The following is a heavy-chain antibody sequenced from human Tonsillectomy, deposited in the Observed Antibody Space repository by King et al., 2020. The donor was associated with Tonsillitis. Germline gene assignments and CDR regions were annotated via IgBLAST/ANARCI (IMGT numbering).Heavy chain of an antibody. CDR3: AKGGIATSGTYGRYFDL. D-gene: IGHD1-26*01. CDR1: GFTFSSYS. Sequence: VQLVESGGGLVQPGGSLRLSCAASGFTFSSYSMSWVRQAPGKGLEWVSTISGSGGTTYDADSVKGRFTISRDNSKNTLCLQMNSLTAGDTAVYFFAKGGIATSGTYGRYFDLWGRGTPVTVSS. V-gene: IGHV3-23*04. CDR2: ISGSGGTT. J-gene: IGHJ2*01.